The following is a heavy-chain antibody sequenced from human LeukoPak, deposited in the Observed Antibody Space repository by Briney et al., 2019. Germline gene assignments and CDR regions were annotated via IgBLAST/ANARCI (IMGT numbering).Heavy chain of an antibody. D-gene: IGHD1-26*01. V-gene: IGHV1-46*01. CDR1: GYTFTSYY. CDR3: ARDHPYSGSYGAFDI. J-gene: IGHJ3*02. CDR2: INPSGGST. Sequence: GASVKVSCKASGYTFTSYYMHWVRQAPGQGLEWMGIINPSGGSTSYAQKFQGRVTMTRDTSTSTVYMELSSLRSGDTAVYYCARDHPYSGSYGAFDIWGQGTMVTVSS.